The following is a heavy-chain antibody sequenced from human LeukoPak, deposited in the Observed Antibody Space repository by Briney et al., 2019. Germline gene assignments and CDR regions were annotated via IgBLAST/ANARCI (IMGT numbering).Heavy chain of an antibody. CDR3: ARDADILTGYTLYYYYYGMDV. CDR1: XGSIXSGGYY. J-gene: IGHJ6*02. V-gene: IGHV4-31*02. D-gene: IGHD3-9*01. Sequence: TLSLTXXVXXGSIXSGGYYWSWIRQHPGKGLEWIVYIYYSGSTYYNPSLKSRVTISVDTSKNQFSLKLSSVTAADTAVYYCARDADILTGYTLYYYYYGMDVWGQGTTVTVSS. CDR2: IYYSGST.